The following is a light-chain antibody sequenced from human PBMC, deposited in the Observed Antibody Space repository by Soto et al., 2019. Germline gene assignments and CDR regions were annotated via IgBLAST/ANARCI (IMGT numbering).Light chain of an antibody. CDR2: EVS. CDR3: SSYTSSSTVV. Sequence: QSALTQPASVSGSPGQSITISCSGTSSDVGGYNYVSWYQQHPGKAPKLMIYEVSDRPSGVSIRFSASKSGNTASLTISGLQAEDEADYYCSSYTSSSTVVFGGGTKVTVL. V-gene: IGLV2-14*01. J-gene: IGLJ2*01. CDR1: SSDVGGYNY.